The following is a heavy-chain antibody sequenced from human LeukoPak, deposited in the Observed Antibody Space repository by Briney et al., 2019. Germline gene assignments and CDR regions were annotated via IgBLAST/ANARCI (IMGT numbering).Heavy chain of an antibody. CDR1: SGSISSYY. CDR2: IYYSGST. J-gene: IGHJ4*02. D-gene: IGHD3-22*01. Sequence: PSETLSLTCTVSSGSISSYYRSWIGQPPGKGLEWIGYIYYSGSTNYNPSLKSRVTISVDTSKNQFSLKLSSVTAANTAVYYCAGSYYDEVDYWGQGPLVTVSS. V-gene: IGHV4-59*01. CDR3: AGSYYDEVDY.